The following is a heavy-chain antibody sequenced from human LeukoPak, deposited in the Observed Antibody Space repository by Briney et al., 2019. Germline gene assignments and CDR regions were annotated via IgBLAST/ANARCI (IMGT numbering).Heavy chain of an antibody. CDR1: GCTFTGYY. J-gene: IGHJ5*02. CDR3: AREKREQLVVGEHEEDTTINWFDP. CDR2: INPNSGGT. V-gene: IGHV1-2*02. Sequence: ASVKVSCKASGCTFTGYYMHWVRQAPGQGLEWMGWINPNSGGTNYAQKFQGRVTMTRDTSISTAYMELSRLRSDDTAVYYCAREKREQLVVGEHEEDTTINWFDPWGQGTLVTVSS. D-gene: IGHD6-6*01.